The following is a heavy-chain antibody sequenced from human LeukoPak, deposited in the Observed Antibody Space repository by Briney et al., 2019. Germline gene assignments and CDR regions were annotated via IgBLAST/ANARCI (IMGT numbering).Heavy chain of an antibody. CDR1: GYTFTLYD. Sequence: ASVKVSCKASGYTFTLYDINWVRQATGQGLEWMGWMNPNSGNTGYAQKFRGRVTMTRNTSITTAYMELSSLTSEDTAVYYCARGLGSPEGYWGQGTLVTVSP. CDR3: ARGLGSPEGY. CDR2: MNPNSGNT. J-gene: IGHJ4*02. V-gene: IGHV1-8*01. D-gene: IGHD6-13*01.